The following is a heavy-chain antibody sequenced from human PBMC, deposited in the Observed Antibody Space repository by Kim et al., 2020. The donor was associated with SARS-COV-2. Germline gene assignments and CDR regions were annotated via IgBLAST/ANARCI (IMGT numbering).Heavy chain of an antibody. J-gene: IGHJ4*02. CDR3: ARGNWGTIDY. Sequence: EKYYVDSVKGRFTITRDNAKNSLYLQMNSLRAEDTAVYYCARGNWGTIDYWGQGTLVTVSS. V-gene: IGHV3-7*01. D-gene: IGHD7-27*01. CDR2: EK.